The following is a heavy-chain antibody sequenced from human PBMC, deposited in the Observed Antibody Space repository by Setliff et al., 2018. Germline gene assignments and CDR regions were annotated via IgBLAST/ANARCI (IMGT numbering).Heavy chain of an antibody. CDR1: GYTFTNYW. J-gene: IGHJ3*02. Sequence: PGESLKISCRGSGYTFTNYWIAWVRQMPGKGLEWMGIINPGDSDTRYSPSFQGQVTISADKSISTAYLQWSSLKASDTAMYYCARRGAIIMAGIDDAFDIWGQGTMVTVSS. CDR2: INPGDSDT. D-gene: IGHD6-19*01. CDR3: ARRGAIIMAGIDDAFDI. V-gene: IGHV5-51*01.